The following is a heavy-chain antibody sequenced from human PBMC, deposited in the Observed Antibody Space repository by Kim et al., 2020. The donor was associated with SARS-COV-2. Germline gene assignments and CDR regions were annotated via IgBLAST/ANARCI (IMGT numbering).Heavy chain of an antibody. V-gene: IGHV3-21*01. CDR1: GFTFSSYS. CDR2: ISSSSSYI. Sequence: GGSLRLSCAASGFTFSSYSMNWVRQAPGKGLEWVSSISSSSSYIYYADSVKGRFTISRDNAKNSLYLQMNSLRAEDTAVYYCARAQGGNDRYYYYGMDVWGQGTTVTVSS. CDR3: ARAQGGNDRYYYYGMDV. D-gene: IGHD1-1*01. J-gene: IGHJ6*02.